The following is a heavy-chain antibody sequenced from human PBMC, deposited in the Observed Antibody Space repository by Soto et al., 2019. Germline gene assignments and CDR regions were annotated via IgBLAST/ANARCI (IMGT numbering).Heavy chain of an antibody. D-gene: IGHD3-10*01. CDR1: GYTFTSYG. CDR3: ARAGSSLGYAMDV. CDR2: ISAYNGNT. V-gene: IGHV1-18*01. Sequence: ASVKVSCKASGYTFTSYGISWVRQAPGQGLEWMGWISAYNGNTNYAQKFQGRVTMTTETSTSTVYMELRSLRSDDTAVYYCARAGSSLGYAMDVWGRGTTVTVSS. J-gene: IGHJ6*02.